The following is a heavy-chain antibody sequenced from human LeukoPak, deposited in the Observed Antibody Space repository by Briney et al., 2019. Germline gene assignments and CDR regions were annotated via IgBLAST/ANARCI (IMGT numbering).Heavy chain of an antibody. V-gene: IGHV3-74*01. D-gene: IGHD3-22*01. CDR3: ARDLGQYYDTSDNWFDP. CDR1: GFTFSNYW. J-gene: IGHJ5*02. CDR2: INSDGINT. Sequence: GGSLRLSCAASGFTFSNYWMHWVRQAPGKGLVWVSRINSDGINTSYADSVKGRFTVSRDNAKNTLNLQMNSLRAEDTAVYYCARDLGQYYDTSDNWFDPWGQGTLVTVSS.